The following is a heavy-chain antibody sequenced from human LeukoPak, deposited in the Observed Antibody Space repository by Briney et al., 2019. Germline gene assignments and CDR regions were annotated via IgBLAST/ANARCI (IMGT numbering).Heavy chain of an antibody. V-gene: IGHV3-23*01. D-gene: IGHD6-19*01. CDR2: ISGSGGTT. Sequence: GGSLRLSCAASGFTFSTYGITWVRQAPGKGLEGVSGISGSGGTTYYADSVRGRFTISRDNSKNTLYLQMNSLRAEDTAVYYCARGGLRLVRGREVDYWGQGTLVTVSS. CDR1: GFTFSTYG. CDR3: ARGGLRLVRGREVDY. J-gene: IGHJ4*02.